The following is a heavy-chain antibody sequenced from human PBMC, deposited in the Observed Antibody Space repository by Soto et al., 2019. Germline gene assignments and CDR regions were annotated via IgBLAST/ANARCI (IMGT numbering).Heavy chain of an antibody. D-gene: IGHD5-18*01. CDR2: ISSSSSYI. Sequence: EVQLVESGGGLVKPGGSLRLSCAASGFTFSSYSMNWVRQAPGKGLEWVSSISSSSSYIYYADSVKGRFTISRDNAKNSLYLQMNSLRAEDTAVYYCARDQWYSYVLTCYYYGMDVWGQGTTVTVSS. V-gene: IGHV3-21*01. CDR1: GFTFSSYS. CDR3: ARDQWYSYVLTCYYYGMDV. J-gene: IGHJ6*02.